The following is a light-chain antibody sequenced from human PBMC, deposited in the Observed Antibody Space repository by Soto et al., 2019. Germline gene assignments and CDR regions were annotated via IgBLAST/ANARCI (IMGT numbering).Light chain of an antibody. CDR3: SSYTSSLYV. Sequence: QSVLTQPASVSGSPGQSISISCTATISDVGGYNYVSWYQQHPGKAPKLMIYDVSNRPSGVSNRCSGSKSGNTASLTISGLQAEDEADYYCSSYTSSLYVVGTGTKVTVL. CDR2: DVS. J-gene: IGLJ1*01. V-gene: IGLV2-14*01. CDR1: ISDVGGYNY.